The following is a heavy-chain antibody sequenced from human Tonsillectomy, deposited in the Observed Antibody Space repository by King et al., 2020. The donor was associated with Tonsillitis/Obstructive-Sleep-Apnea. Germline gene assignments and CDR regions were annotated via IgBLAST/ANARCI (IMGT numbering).Heavy chain of an antibody. V-gene: IGHV3-49*04. CDR3: TRDNAYCGGDCYQYYYYYYYMDV. CDR2: IRSKAYGGTT. D-gene: IGHD2-21*01. CDR1: GFTFGDHA. J-gene: IGHJ6*03. Sequence: QLVQSGGGLVQPGRSLRLSCTASGFTFGDHAMSWVRQAPGKGLEWVGFIRSKAYGGTTEYAASVKGRFTISRDDSKSIAYLQMNSLKTEDTAVYYCTRDNAYCGGDCYQYYYYYYYMDVWGKGTTVTVSS.